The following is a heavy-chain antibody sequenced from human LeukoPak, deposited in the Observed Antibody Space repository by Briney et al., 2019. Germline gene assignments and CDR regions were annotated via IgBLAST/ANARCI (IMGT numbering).Heavy chain of an antibody. D-gene: IGHD3-22*01. V-gene: IGHV1-2*02. Sequence: ASVKVSCKASGYTFTGYYMHWVRQAPGQGLEWMGWINLNSGGTNYAQKFQGRVTMTRDTSISTAYMELSRLRSDDTAVYYCASIASDSSGYNDYWGQGTLVTVSS. J-gene: IGHJ4*02. CDR1: GYTFTGYY. CDR3: ASIASDSSGYNDY. CDR2: INLNSGGT.